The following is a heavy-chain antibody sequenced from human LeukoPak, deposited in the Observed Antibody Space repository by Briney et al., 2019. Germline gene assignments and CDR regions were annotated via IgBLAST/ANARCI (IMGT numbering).Heavy chain of an antibody. CDR2: MNPNSGNT. Sequence: ASVKVSRKASGYTFTSYDINWVRQATGQGLEWMGWMNPNSGNTGYAQKFQGRVTMTRNTSISTAYMELSSLRSEDTAVYYCASVATVTTDYYGMDVWGQGSTVTVSS. D-gene: IGHD4-17*01. V-gene: IGHV1-8*01. J-gene: IGHJ6*02. CDR3: ASVATVTTDYYGMDV. CDR1: GYTFTSYD.